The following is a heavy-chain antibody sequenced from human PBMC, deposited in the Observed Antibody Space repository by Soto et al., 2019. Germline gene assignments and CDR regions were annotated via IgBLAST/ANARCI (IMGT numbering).Heavy chain of an antibody. CDR2: IYYSGST. Sequence: SETLSLTCTVSGGSISSSSYYWGWIRQPPGKGLEWIGSIYYSGSTYYNPSLKSRVTISVDTSKNQFSLKLSSVTAADTAVYYCARHAGYFDWFDYMDVWGKGTTVTVSS. J-gene: IGHJ6*03. CDR3: ARHAGYFDWFDYMDV. CDR1: GGSISSSSYY. D-gene: IGHD3-9*01. V-gene: IGHV4-39*01.